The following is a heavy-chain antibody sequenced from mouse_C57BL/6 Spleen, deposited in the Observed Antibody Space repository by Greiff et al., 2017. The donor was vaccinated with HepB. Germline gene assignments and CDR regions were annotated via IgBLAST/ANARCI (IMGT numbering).Heavy chain of an antibody. Sequence: VQLQQSGAELAKPGASVKLSCKASGYTFTSYWMHWVKQRPGQGLEWIGYINPSSGYTEYNQKFKDKATLTADKSSSTDYMQLSSLTYEDSAVYYCAREDYDGVRLFAYWGQGTLVTVSA. V-gene: IGHV1-7*01. CDR2: INPSSGYT. CDR1: GYTFTSYW. CDR3: AREDYDGVRLFAY. D-gene: IGHD2-4*01. J-gene: IGHJ3*01.